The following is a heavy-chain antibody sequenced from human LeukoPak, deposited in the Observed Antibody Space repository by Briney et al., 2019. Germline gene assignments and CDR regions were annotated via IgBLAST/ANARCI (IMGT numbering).Heavy chain of an antibody. D-gene: IGHD3-22*01. Sequence: SETLSLTCTVSGGSITSSIDYWGWVRQPPGKGLEWIATIYYSTSTQYNPSLKSRVTMSVDTSKNQFSLKLSSVTAADTAVYYCARDEPDSSGNAFDIWGQGTMVTVSS. CDR2: IYYSTST. V-gene: IGHV4-39*07. CDR1: GGSITSSIDY. CDR3: ARDEPDSSGNAFDI. J-gene: IGHJ3*02.